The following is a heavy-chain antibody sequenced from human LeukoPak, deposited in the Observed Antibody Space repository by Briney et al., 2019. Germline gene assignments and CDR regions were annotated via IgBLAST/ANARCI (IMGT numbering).Heavy chain of an antibody. J-gene: IGHJ4*02. CDR2: INHSGST. D-gene: IGHD5-18*01. Sequence: PSETLSLTCAVYGGSFSGYCWSWIRQPPGKGLEWIGEINHSGSTNYNPSLKSRVTISVDTSKNQFSLKLSSVTAADTAVYYCARGWFRYSYTKYDYWGQGTLVTVSS. V-gene: IGHV4-34*01. CDR3: ARGWFRYSYTKYDY. CDR1: GGSFSGYC.